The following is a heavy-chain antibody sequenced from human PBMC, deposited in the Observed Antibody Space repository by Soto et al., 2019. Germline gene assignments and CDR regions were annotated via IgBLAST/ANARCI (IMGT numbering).Heavy chain of an antibody. D-gene: IGHD6-19*01. CDR1: GYTFTSYA. J-gene: IGHJ4*02. CDR3: ARGPSSGWYDLVDY. V-gene: IGHV1-3*01. CDR2: INAGNGNT. Sequence: GASVKVSCKASGYTFTSYAMHWVRQAPGQRLEWMGWINAGNGNTKYSQKFQGRVTITRDTSASTAYMELSSLRSEDTAVYYCARGPSSGWYDLVDYWGQGTLVTFSS.